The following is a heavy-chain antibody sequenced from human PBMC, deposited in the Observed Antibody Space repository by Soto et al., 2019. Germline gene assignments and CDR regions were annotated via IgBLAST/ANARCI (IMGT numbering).Heavy chain of an antibody. CDR3: VKDYYGLMGGQGGWFDP. Sequence: GGSLRLSCEGSGFTFINYAMNWVRQAPGKGLEWVSAVSGGGDATFYADSVKGRFTISKDNSKNTVTLHISSLGVDDTAVYYCVKDYYGLMGGQGGWFDPWGQGTLVTVSS. V-gene: IGHV3-23*01. J-gene: IGHJ5*02. CDR1: GFTFINYA. D-gene: IGHD3-22*01. CDR2: VSGGGDAT.